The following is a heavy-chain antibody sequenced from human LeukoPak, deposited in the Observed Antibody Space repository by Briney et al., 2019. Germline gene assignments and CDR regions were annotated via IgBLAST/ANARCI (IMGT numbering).Heavy chain of an antibody. V-gene: IGHV3-11*04. Sequence: GGSLRLSCAASGFTFSDYYMSWLRQAPGKGLEWISYISNFDNVIYYADSVKGRFTISRDNAKNSLYLQMNSLRAEDTAVYYCATYYDSSGDDLDYWGQGTLVTVSS. D-gene: IGHD3-22*01. CDR2: ISNFDNVI. J-gene: IGHJ4*02. CDR1: GFTFSDYY. CDR3: ATYYDSSGDDLDY.